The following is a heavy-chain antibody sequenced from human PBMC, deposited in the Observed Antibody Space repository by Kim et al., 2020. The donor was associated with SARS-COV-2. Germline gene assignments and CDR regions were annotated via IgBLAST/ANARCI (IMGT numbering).Heavy chain of an antibody. CDR2: ISYDGSNK. V-gene: IGHV3-30*18. Sequence: GGSLRLSCAASGFTFSSYGMHWVRQAPGKGLEWVAVISYDGSNKYYADSVKGRFTISRDNSKNTLYLQMNSLRAEDTAVYYCAKDGLAAAGTGDAFDIWGQGTMVTVSS. CDR3: AKDGLAAAGTGDAFDI. CDR1: GFTFSSYG. D-gene: IGHD6-13*01. J-gene: IGHJ3*02.